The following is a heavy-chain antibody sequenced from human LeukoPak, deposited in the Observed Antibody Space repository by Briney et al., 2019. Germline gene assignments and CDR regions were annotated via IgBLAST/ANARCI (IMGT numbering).Heavy chain of an antibody. J-gene: IGHJ4*02. CDR3: ARGSYYDILTGPLDE. CDR1: GFTFSSYS. CDR2: ISSSSSTI. V-gene: IGHV3-48*04. D-gene: IGHD3-9*01. Sequence: GGSLRLSCAASGFTFSSYSMNWVRQAPGKGLEWVSYISSSSSTIYYADSVKGRFTISRDNAKNSLYLQMNSLRAEDTAVYYCARGSYYDILTGPLDEWGQGTLVTVSS.